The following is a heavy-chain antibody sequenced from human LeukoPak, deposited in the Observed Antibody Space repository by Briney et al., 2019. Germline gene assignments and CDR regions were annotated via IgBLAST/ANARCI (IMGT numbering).Heavy chain of an antibody. J-gene: IGHJ4*02. V-gene: IGHV5-51*01. CDR2: IYPGDSDT. Sequence: PGESLKISCKGSGYSFTSYWIGWVLQLPGQGLEWMGIIYPGDSDTRYIPSFQGQVTISADKSISTAYLQWSSLKASDTAMYYCARRPLRGGNYFDYWGQGTLVTVSS. CDR3: ARRPLRGGNYFDY. CDR1: GYSFTSYW.